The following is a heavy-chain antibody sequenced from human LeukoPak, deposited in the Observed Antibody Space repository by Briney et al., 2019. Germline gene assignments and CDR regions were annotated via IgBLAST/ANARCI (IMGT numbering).Heavy chain of an antibody. CDR2: INPSGTNT. J-gene: IGHJ4*02. Sequence: ASVKVSCKASGYTFTSYYMHWVRQAPGQGLAWMGLINPSGTNTNYAQKFRGRVTMTRDTSTGTVYMDLSSLRSEDTAMYFCAREESGGYFDYWGQGTLVTVSS. V-gene: IGHV1-46*01. D-gene: IGHD2-8*02. CDR3: AREESGGYFDY. CDR1: GYTFTSYY.